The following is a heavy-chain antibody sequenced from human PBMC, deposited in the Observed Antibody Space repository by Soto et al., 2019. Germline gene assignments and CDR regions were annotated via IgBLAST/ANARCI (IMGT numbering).Heavy chain of an antibody. J-gene: IGHJ6*03. V-gene: IGHV1-18*01. CDR3: ARGTTVTTTPTYYYMDV. CDR2: ISPYNGNT. CDR1: GYTFSSYA. D-gene: IGHD4-4*01. Sequence: QVQLEQSGVEVKKPGASVKVSCKASGYTFSSYAISWVRQAPGHGLEWMGWISPYNGNTKYAEHLQCRLTITTDTSTTPAYLELRSLRFDDTAVYYCARGTTVTTTPTYYYMDVWGKGTTVIVSS.